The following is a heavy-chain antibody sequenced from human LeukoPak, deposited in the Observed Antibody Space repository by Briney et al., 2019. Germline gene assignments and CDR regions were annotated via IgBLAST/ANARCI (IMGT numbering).Heavy chain of an antibody. CDR3: ARDSYTICGVVTFSNQWYYYYGMDV. CDR1: GFTFSSYS. CDR2: ISSSSSYI. Sequence: GGSLRLSCAASGFTFSSYSMNWVRQAPGKGLEWVSSISSSSSYIYYADSVKGRFTISRDNAKNSLYLQMNSLRAEDTAVYYCARDSYTICGVVTFSNQWYYYYGMDVWGQGTTVTVSS. V-gene: IGHV3-21*01. D-gene: IGHD3-3*01. J-gene: IGHJ6*02.